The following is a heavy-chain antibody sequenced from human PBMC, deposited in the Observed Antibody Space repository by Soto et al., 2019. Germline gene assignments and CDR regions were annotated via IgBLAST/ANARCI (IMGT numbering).Heavy chain of an antibody. J-gene: IGHJ4*02. Sequence: GGSLRLSTSAFGFPFSSYAMILVGQAPGKGLEWVSSISVSGGTTYYADSVKGRFTVSRDNSKNTLNLQMNSLRVEDTAVYYCAKDGYSITRNKPLDYWGQGTLVTVSS. V-gene: IGHV3-23*01. D-gene: IGHD2-2*01. CDR3: AKDGYSITRNKPLDY. CDR1: GFPFSSYA. CDR2: ISVSGGTT.